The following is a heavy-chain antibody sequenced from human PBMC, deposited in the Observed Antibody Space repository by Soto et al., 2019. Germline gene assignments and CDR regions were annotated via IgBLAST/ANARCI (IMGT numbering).Heavy chain of an antibody. D-gene: IGHD1-1*01. V-gene: IGHV4-38-2*02. CDR3: VERETVVNSPWFDP. CDR1: GYSINSGYI. Sequence: PSETLSLTCTVSGYSINSGYIWGWVRRPPGQGLEWIGSRYSTGTTYYNPSLRRRVKMSVDTSKNQLSLVLRSVTAADTAVYYCVERETVVNSPWFDPWGQGTQVTVSS. CDR2: RYSTGTT. J-gene: IGHJ5*02.